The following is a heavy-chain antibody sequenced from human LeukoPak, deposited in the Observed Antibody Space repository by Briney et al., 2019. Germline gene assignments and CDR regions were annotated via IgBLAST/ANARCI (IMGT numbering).Heavy chain of an antibody. CDR2: IYYTGNT. V-gene: IGHV4-39*07. J-gene: IGHJ4*02. Sequence: SETLSLTCTVSGGSISSRSYYWGWIRQPPGKGLKWIGTIYYTGNTYYNPSLKSRVTISVAPSKNQFSLRLNSVTAADTAVYYCANYGDYLVDYWGQGTLVTVSS. CDR1: GGSISSRSYY. D-gene: IGHD4-17*01. CDR3: ANYGDYLVDY.